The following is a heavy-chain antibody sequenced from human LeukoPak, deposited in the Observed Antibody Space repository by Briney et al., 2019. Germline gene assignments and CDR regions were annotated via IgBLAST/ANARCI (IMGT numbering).Heavy chain of an antibody. CDR2: ISSSSSYI. Sequence: GGSLRLSCAASGFTFSSYSMNWGRQAPGKGLEWVSSISSSSSYIYYADSVKGRFTISRDNAKNSLYLQMNSLRAEDTAVYYCARDRYGRWGDFQILTRLYYYYYYGMDVWGQGTTVTVSS. CDR3: ARDRYGRWGDFQILTRLYYYYYYGMDV. D-gene: IGHD2/OR15-2a*01. V-gene: IGHV3-21*01. J-gene: IGHJ6*02. CDR1: GFTFSSYS.